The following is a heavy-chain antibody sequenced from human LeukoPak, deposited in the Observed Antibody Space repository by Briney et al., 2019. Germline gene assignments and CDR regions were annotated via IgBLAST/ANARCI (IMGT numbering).Heavy chain of an antibody. J-gene: IGHJ6*03. CDR2: IYYSGST. CDR1: GGSFSGYY. CDR3: ARVWVFPYYYYYMDV. V-gene: IGHV4-34*01. Sequence: SETLSLTCAVYGGSFSGYYWGWIRQPPGKGLEWIGSIYYSGSTYYNPSLKSRVTISVDTSKNQFSLKLSSVTAADTAVYYCARVWVFPYYYYYMDVWGKGTTVTVSS. D-gene: IGHD2-21*01.